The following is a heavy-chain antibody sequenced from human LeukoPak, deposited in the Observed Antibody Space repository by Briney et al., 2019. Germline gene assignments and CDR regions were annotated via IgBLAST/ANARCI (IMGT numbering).Heavy chain of an antibody. CDR3: ARETQGYSYGTGTYTLDY. D-gene: IGHD5-18*01. J-gene: IGHJ4*02. CDR2: IYYSGST. V-gene: IGHV4-30-4*08. Sequence: PSQTLSLTCTVSGGSISSGGYYWSWIRQPPGKGLEWIGYIYYSGSTYYNPSLKSRVTISVDTSKNQFSLKLSSVTAADTAVYYCARETQGYSYGTGTYTLDYWGQGTLVTVSS. CDR1: GGSISSGGYY.